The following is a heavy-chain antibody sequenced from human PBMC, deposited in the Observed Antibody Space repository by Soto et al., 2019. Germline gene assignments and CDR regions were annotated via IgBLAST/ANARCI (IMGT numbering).Heavy chain of an antibody. CDR1: GGSISSSNW. CDR3: ARTALYTYYYYGMDV. CDR2: IYHSGST. D-gene: IGHD3-16*01. Sequence: SETLSLTCAVSGGSISSSNWWSWVRQPPGKGLEWIGEIYHSGSTNYNPSLKSRVTISVDKSKTQFSLTLSSVTAADTAVYYCARTALYTYYYYGMDVWGQGTTVTVSS. V-gene: IGHV4-4*02. J-gene: IGHJ6*02.